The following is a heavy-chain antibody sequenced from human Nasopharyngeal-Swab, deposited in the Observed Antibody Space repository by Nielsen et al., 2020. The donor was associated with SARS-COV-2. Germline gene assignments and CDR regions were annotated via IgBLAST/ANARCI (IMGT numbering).Heavy chain of an antibody. CDR1: GYTFTSYD. Sequence: ASVMISCNASGYTFTSYDINWVRQATGQGLEWMGWMNPNSGNTGYAQKFQGRVTITRNTSISTAYMELSSLRSEDTAVYYCARGLVSTADFDYWGQGTLVTVSS. J-gene: IGHJ4*02. D-gene: IGHD2-2*01. CDR3: ARGLVSTADFDY. CDR2: MNPNSGNT. V-gene: IGHV1-8*03.